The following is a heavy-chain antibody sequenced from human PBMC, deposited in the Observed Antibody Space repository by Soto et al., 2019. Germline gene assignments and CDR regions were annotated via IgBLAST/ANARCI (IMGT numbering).Heavy chain of an antibody. CDR3: ARGGYSGYEGAGDDAFDI. CDR2: INPNSGGT. Sequence: ASVKVSCKASGCTFTGYYMHWVRQAPGQGLEWMGWINPNSGGTNYAQKFQGWVTMTRDTSISTAYMELSRLRSDDTAVYYCARGGYSGYEGAGDDAFDIWGQGTMVTVSS. CDR1: GCTFTGYY. D-gene: IGHD5-12*01. J-gene: IGHJ3*02. V-gene: IGHV1-2*04.